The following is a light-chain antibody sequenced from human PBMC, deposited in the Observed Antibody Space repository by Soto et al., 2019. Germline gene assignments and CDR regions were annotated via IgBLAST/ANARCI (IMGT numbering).Light chain of an antibody. CDR1: QSILYSSSNKNY. CDR2: WAS. J-gene: IGKJ5*01. CDR3: QQYAGPPTT. V-gene: IGKV4-1*01. Sequence: DIVITQSPYSQSVCLGERASINCKSSQSILYSSSNKNYLAWYQQKPGQPPKLLIYWASTRESGVPDRFSGSGSETDFTLTISRLEPEDFAVYFCQQYAGPPTTFGQGTRLEI.